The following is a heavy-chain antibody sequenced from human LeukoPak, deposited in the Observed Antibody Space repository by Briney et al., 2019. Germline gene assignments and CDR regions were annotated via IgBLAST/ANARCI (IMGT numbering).Heavy chain of an antibody. CDR2: ISAYNGNT. J-gene: IGHJ5*02. CDR3: ARGGPYCSSTSWNSVYKWFDP. V-gene: IGHV1-18*01. D-gene: IGHD2-2*01. Sequence: ASVKVSCKASGYTFTSYGITWVRQAPGQGLEWMGWISAYNGNTNYAQKLQGRVTMTTDTSTSTAYMELRSLRFDDTAVYYCARGGPYCSSTSWNSVYKWFDPWGQGTPVTVSS. CDR1: GYTFTSYG.